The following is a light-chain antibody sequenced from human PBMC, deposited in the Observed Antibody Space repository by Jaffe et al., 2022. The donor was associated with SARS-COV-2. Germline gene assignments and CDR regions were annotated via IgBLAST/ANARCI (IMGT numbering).Light chain of an antibody. CDR3: LQYNNWPPRVT. CDR2: GAS. Sequence: EIVMTQSPATLSVSPGERATLSCRASQSVSSNLAWYQQKPGQAPRLLIYGASTRATGVPARFSGGGSGTEFTLTISSLQSEDFAVYYCLQYNNWPPRVTFGPGTKVDIK. V-gene: IGKV3-15*01. CDR1: QSVSSN. J-gene: IGKJ3*01.